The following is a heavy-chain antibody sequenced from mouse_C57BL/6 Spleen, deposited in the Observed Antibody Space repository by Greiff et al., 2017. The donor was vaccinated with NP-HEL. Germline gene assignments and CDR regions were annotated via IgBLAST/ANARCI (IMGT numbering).Heavy chain of an antibody. J-gene: IGHJ1*03. CDR3: ARGSSYSYFDV. CDR2: IDPSDSYT. D-gene: IGHD1-1*01. CDR1: GYTFTSYW. Sequence: VQLQQPGAELVRPGTSVKLSCKASGYTFTSYWMHWVKQRPGQGLEWIGVIDPSDSYTNYNQKFKGKATLTVDTSSSTAYMQLSSLTSEDSAVYYCARGSSYSYFDVWGTGTTVTVSS. V-gene: IGHV1-59*01.